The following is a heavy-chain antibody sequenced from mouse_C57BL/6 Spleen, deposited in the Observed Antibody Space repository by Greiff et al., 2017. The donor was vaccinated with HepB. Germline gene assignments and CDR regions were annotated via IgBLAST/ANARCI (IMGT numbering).Heavy chain of an antibody. J-gene: IGHJ4*01. CDR3: ARWDSCFPYAMDY. D-gene: IGHD4-1*01. CDR1: GYTFTSYW. Sequence: VQLQQPGAELVKPGASVKLSCKASGYTFTSYWMQWVKQRPGQGLEWIGEIDPSDSYTNYNQKFKGKATLTVDTSSSTAYMQLSSLTSEDSAVYDCARWDSCFPYAMDYWGQGTSVTVSS. V-gene: IGHV1-50*01. CDR2: IDPSDSYT.